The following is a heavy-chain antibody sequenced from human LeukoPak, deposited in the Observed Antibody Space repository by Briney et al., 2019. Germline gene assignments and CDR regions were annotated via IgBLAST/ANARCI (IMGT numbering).Heavy chain of an antibody. V-gene: IGHV3-7*01. CDR3: ASLGGPYDILTGPLAFDI. CDR1: GFTFNIYS. D-gene: IGHD3-9*01. CDR2: IKKDGSEK. Sequence: GGSLRLSCAASGFTFNIYSMSWVRQAPGKGLEWVANIKKDGSEKYYVDSVKGRFTISRDNAKNSLYLQMDSLRAEDTAVYYCASLGGPYDILTGPLAFDIWGQGTMVTVSS. J-gene: IGHJ3*02.